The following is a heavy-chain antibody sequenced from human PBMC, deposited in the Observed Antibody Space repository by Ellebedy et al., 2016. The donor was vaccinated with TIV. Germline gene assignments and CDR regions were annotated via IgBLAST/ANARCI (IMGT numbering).Heavy chain of an antibody. CDR2: ISGSGGST. CDR3: AKDKGSVTAIADAFDI. Sequence: GGSLRLXXAASGFTFSSYAMSWVRQAPGKGLEWVSAISGSGGSTYYADSVKGRFTISRDNSKNTLNLQMNSLRAEDTAVYYCAKDKGSVTAIADAFDIWGQGTMVTVSS. D-gene: IGHD2-21*02. V-gene: IGHV3-23*01. J-gene: IGHJ3*02. CDR1: GFTFSSYA.